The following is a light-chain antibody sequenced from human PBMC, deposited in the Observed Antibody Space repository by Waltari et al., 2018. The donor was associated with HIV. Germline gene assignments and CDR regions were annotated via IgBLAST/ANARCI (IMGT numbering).Light chain of an antibody. J-gene: IGLJ2*01. CDR1: SSNIGSNN. Sequence: QSVMTQPPSASGPPGQRVTISCSGSSSNIGSNNVNWYQQLPGAAPKLLNDGNDHWPSGVPDRFAGSKSGTSASLGISGLQSEDEATYYCAAWDDNLEAVVFGGGTKLTVL. CDR2: GND. CDR3: AAWDDNLEAVV. V-gene: IGLV1-44*01.